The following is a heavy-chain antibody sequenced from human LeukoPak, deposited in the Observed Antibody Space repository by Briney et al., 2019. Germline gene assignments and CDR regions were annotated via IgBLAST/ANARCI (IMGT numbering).Heavy chain of an antibody. J-gene: IGHJ3*02. Sequence: GASVKVSCKASGGTFSSYAISWVRQAPGQGLEWMGRITSILGIANYAQKFQGRVTITADKSTSTAYMELSSLRSEDTAVYYCARGPQGWLQAFDIWGQGTMVTVSS. D-gene: IGHD5-24*01. CDR1: GGTFSSYA. CDR2: ITSILGIA. CDR3: ARGPQGWLQAFDI. V-gene: IGHV1-69*04.